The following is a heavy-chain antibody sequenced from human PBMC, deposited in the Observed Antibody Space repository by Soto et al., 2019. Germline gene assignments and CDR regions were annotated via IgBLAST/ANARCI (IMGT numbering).Heavy chain of an antibody. CDR2: IWYDGSNK. CDR3: ARDTPSLRVAGYGMDV. V-gene: IGHV3-33*01. J-gene: IGHJ6*02. CDR1: GFTFSSYG. D-gene: IGHD3-3*01. Sequence: PGGSLRLSCAASGFTFSSYGMHWVRQAPGKGLEWVAVIWYDGSNKYYADSVKGRFTISRDNSKNTLYLQMNSLRAEDTAVYYCARDTPSLRVAGYGMDVWGQGTTVTSP.